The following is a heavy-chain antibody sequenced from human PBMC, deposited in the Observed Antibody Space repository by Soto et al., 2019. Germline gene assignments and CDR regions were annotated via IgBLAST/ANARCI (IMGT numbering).Heavy chain of an antibody. Sequence: PSVKVSCKASGGTFSSYAISWVRQAPGQGLEWMGGIIPIFGTANYAQKFQGRVTITADESTSTAYMELSSLRSEDTAVYYCAGPPELTRSSGYYYVDYWGQGTLVTVSS. CDR3: AGPPELTRSSGYYYVDY. V-gene: IGHV1-69*13. CDR1: GGTFSSYA. CDR2: IIPIFGTA. D-gene: IGHD3-22*01. J-gene: IGHJ4*02.